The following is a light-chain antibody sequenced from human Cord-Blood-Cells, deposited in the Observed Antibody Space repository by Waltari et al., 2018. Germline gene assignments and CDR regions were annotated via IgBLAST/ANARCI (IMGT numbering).Light chain of an antibody. Sequence: EIVMTQSPANLSVSPGERATLSCRASQSVSSNLAWYQQKPGQDPRLLIYGASTRATGIPARFSGSGSGTEFTLTISSLQSEDFAVYYCQQYNNWPPWTFGQGTKVEIK. CDR1: QSVSSN. J-gene: IGKJ1*01. V-gene: IGKV3-15*01. CDR3: QQYNNWPPWT. CDR2: GAS.